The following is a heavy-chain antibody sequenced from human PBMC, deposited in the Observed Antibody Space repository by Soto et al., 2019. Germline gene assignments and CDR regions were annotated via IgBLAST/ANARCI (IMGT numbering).Heavy chain of an antibody. CDR2: ISASGGST. CDR3: AKDLGYSYGYGPVDY. V-gene: IGHV3-23*01. J-gene: IGHJ4*02. CDR1: GFNFSSYS. D-gene: IGHD5-18*01. Sequence: GGSLILSCAASGFNFSSYSMSWVRQDPGKGLEWVSAISASGGSTYYADSVKGRFTISRDNSKNTLYLQMNSLRAEDTAVYYYAKDLGYSYGYGPVDYWGQGTLVTVSS.